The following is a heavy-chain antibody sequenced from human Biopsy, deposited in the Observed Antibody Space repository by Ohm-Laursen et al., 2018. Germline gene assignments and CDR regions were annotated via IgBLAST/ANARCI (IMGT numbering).Heavy chain of an antibody. CDR2: INHSGRT. D-gene: IGHD5-12*01. CDR1: GESFNGYY. V-gene: IGHV4-34*01. CDR3: ARVAGGYAYYYGMGV. Sequence: SDTLSLTCTVYGESFNGYYWSWIRQTPGKGLEWIGEINHSGRTNYNPSLKSRVTISVDKSKNQFSLRLTSVTAADTAVYYCARVAGGYAYYYGMGVWGQGTTVTVSS. J-gene: IGHJ6*02.